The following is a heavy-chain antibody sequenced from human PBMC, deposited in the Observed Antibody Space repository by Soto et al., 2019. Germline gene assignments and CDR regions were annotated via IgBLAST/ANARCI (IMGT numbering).Heavy chain of an antibody. J-gene: IGHJ4*02. CDR3: ARDEGQKWLVMSFDY. V-gene: IGHV3-48*02. CDR2: ISSSSSTI. Sequence: VGFQRLCSAASGCTFSSFGVNWVRQAPGKGLEWVSYISSSSSTIYYADSVKGRFTISRDNAKNSLYLQMNSLRDEDTAVYYCARDEGQKWLVMSFDYWGQGTLVTVST. CDR1: GCTFSSFG. D-gene: IGHD6-19*01.